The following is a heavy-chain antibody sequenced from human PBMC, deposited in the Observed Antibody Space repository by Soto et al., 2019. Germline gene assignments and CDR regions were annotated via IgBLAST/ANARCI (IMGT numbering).Heavy chain of an antibody. V-gene: IGHV3-74*01. CDR1: GFTFSMYW. CDR3: TRGPRPSSVGTGAF. D-gene: IGHD3-10*01. CDR2: ISDDGSRA. J-gene: IGHJ4*02. Sequence: LRLSCTASGFTFSMYWMHWVRQVPGKGPEWVSRISDDGSRADYADSVKGRSTISRDNAKNTLYLEMHVLRADDTAVYYCTRGPRPSSVGTGAFWGQGTPVTVSS.